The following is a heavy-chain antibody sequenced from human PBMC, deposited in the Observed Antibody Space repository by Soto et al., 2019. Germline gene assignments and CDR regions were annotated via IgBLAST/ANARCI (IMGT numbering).Heavy chain of an antibody. J-gene: IGHJ3*02. CDR1: GFTFSSYS. V-gene: IGHV3-21*01. CDR2: ISSSSSYI. Sequence: PGGSLRLSCAASGFTFSSYSMNWVRQAPGKGLEWVTSISSSSSYIYYADTVKGRFTISRDNAKNSLYLQMNSLRAEDTAVYYCAGSSYYDCGGYYPGPNIDAIDIWGQGTMVT. CDR3: AGSSYYDCGGYYPGPNIDAIDI. D-gene: IGHD3-22*01.